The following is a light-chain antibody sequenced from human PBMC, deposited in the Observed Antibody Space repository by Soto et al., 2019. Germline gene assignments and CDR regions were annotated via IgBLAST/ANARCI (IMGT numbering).Light chain of an antibody. V-gene: IGKV1-12*01. CDR1: HDIARW. CDR2: AAS. J-gene: IGKJ4*01. Sequence: DIQLTQSPSFLSASVGDRVTITCRASHDIARWLAWYQQQPGKAPRLLIYAASSLQSGVPTRFSGSGSGTDFTLTITNLQPEDSAVYYCQQVKGFPLTFGGGTKVDIK. CDR3: QQVKGFPLT.